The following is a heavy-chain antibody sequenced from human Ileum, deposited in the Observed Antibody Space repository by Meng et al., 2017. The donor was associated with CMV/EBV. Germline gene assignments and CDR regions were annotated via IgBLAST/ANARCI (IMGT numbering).Heavy chain of an antibody. V-gene: IGHV4-30-4*08. J-gene: IGHJ5*02. CDR1: GASFSSGDYY. D-gene: IGHD6-13*01. CDR2: IFFSGNT. Sequence: QVHLQESGPGPWKPSQTLSLSCPVSGASFSSGDYYWSWIRQPPGKGLEWIGYIFFSGNTYYNPSLNNRVIISIDTPRNQFSLKVDSVTAADTAVYYCARFRIAALGNLFDPWGHGTLVTVSS. CDR3: ARFRIAALGNLFDP.